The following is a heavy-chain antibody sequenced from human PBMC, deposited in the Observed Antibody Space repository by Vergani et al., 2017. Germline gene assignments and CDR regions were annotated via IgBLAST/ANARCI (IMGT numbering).Heavy chain of an antibody. Sequence: EVQLVESGGGLVQPGGSLRLSCAASGFTFSSYWMHWVRQAPGKGLVWVSRINSDGSSTSYADSVKGRFTISRDNAKNTLYLQMNSLRAEDTAVYYCARDMGPRDSVHCSSTSCYKGDYYYYGMDVWGQGTTVTVSS. V-gene: IGHV3-74*01. D-gene: IGHD2-2*02. CDR3: ARDMGPRDSVHCSSTSCYKGDYYYYGMDV. CDR1: GFTFSSYW. J-gene: IGHJ6*02. CDR2: INSDGSST.